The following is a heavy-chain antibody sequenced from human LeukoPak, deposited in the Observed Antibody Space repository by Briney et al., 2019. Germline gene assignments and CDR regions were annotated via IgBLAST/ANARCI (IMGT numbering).Heavy chain of an antibody. V-gene: IGHV1-8*01. Sequence: ASVKVSCKASGYTFTSYDINWVRQATGQGLEWMGWMNPNSGNTGYAQKFQGRVTMTRNTSISTAYMELSSLRSEDTAVYYCARGPISSIAAWPPAKKYYFDYWGQGTLVTVSS. CDR1: GYTFTSYD. J-gene: IGHJ4*02. CDR3: ARGPISSIAAWPPAKKYYFDY. D-gene: IGHD6-6*01. CDR2: MNPNSGNT.